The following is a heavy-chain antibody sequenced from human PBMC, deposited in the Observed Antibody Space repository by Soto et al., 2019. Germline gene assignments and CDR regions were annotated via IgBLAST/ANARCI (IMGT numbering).Heavy chain of an antibody. V-gene: IGHV3-49*04. CDR2: IRSKGYGGTT. CDR1: GFTFGDYA. CDR3: TRRRPYSSTWYGRGYYFDY. Sequence: GGSLSLSCTASGFTFGDYAMSWVRQAPGKGLEWVGFIRSKGYGGTTEYAASVRGIFTISRDDSKNIAYLQMNSLKTEDTAVYYCTRRRPYSSTWYGRGYYFDYWGQGTLVSVSS. D-gene: IGHD6-13*01. J-gene: IGHJ4*02.